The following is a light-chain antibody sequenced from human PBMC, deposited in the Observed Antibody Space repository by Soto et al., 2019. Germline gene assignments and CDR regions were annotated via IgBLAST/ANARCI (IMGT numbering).Light chain of an antibody. V-gene: IGKV1-39*01. J-gene: IGKJ2*01. CDR1: QIISSH. CDR3: QHSYLTPRYT. Sequence: DIQITQAPSSLSASVGDRVTITFRAGQIISSHLNWYQHKPGRPPRLLIFASYILEGGVPSRFSGSGSDTYFTLTIDSLQPEDVATYYCQHSYLTPRYTFGQGTKVEI. CDR2: ASY.